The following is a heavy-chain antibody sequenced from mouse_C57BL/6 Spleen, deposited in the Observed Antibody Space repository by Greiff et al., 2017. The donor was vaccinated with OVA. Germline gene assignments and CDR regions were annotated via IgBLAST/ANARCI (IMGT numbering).Heavy chain of an antibody. J-gene: IGHJ2*01. Sequence: EVQLQQSGPELVKPGASVKISCKASGYSFTDYNMNWVKQSHGKSLEWIGVINPNYGTTSYNQKFKGKATLTVDQSSSTAYMQLNSLTSEDSAVYYCARSGVTTVVAHFDYWGQGTTLTVSS. V-gene: IGHV1-39*01. CDR2: INPNYGTT. D-gene: IGHD1-1*01. CDR1: GYSFTDYN. CDR3: ARSGVTTVVAHFDY.